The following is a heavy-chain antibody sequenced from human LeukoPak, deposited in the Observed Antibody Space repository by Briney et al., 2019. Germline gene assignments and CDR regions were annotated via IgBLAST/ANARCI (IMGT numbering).Heavy chain of an antibody. Sequence: PSETLSLTCAVYGGSFSGYYWSWMRKPSGKGLQWIGEINHRGSTNYNPSLKSRVTISVDTSKNQFSLKLSSVTAADTAVYYCARGRGIAAAGTADFDYWGQGTLVTVSS. V-gene: IGHV4-34*01. J-gene: IGHJ4*02. CDR3: ARGRGIAAAGTADFDY. CDR1: GGSFSGYY. CDR2: INHRGST. D-gene: IGHD6-13*01.